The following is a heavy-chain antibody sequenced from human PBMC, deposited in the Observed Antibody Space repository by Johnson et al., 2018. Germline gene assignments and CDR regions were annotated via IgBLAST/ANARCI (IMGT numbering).Heavy chain of an antibody. CDR1: GFSFSAFA. CDR2: ITDSGDTT. V-gene: IGHV3-23*04. CDR3: AKPIFTTPHTRWFDP. Sequence: VQLVQSGGGLVQRGGSLRLSCAASGFSFSAFAMAWLRLAPGKGLEYVSSITDSGDTTYYANSVRGRFIIARDNSKNTLYLEMNSLRVEDTALYYFAKPIFTTPHTRWFDPWGQGTLVTVSS. J-gene: IGHJ5*02. D-gene: IGHD3-3*02.